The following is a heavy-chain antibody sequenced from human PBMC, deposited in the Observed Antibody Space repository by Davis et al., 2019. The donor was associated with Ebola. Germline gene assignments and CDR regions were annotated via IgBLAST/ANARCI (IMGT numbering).Heavy chain of an antibody. Sequence: SETLSLTCAVYGGSFSGYYWSWIRQPPGKGLEWIGEINHSGSTNYNPSLKSRVTISVDTSKNQFSLKLSSVTAADTAVYYCARVGYPRYYVDYWGQGTLVTVSS. V-gene: IGHV4-34*01. J-gene: IGHJ4*02. D-gene: IGHD5-12*01. CDR1: GGSFSGYY. CDR2: INHSGST. CDR3: ARVGYPRYYVDY.